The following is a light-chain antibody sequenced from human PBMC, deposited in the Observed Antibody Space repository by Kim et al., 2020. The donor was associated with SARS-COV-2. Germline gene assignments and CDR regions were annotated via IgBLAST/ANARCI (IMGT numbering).Light chain of an antibody. CDR3: QAWDSSTYV. CDR2: QDN. V-gene: IGLV3-1*01. CDR1: KLGDKY. J-gene: IGLJ1*01. Sequence: SYELTQPPSVSVFPGQTASITCSGDKLGDKYASWYQQKSGLSPVLVIYQDNKRPSGIPERFSGSNSGNTATLTISGTQAMDEADYYCQAWDSSTYVFGPG.